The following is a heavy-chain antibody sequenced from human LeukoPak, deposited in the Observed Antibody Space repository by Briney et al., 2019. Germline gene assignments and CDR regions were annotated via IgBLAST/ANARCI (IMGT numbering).Heavy chain of an antibody. D-gene: IGHD6-6*01. V-gene: IGHV3-53*01. CDR2: THNDGST. Sequence: GGSLRLSCAASGFTVRSNYMGWVRQAPGKGLEWVSLTHNDGSTYYADSVQGRFIISRDNSENSLYLQMNTLRAEDTAVYYCARGKGSSSPYYFDYWGQGTLVTVSS. CDR1: GFTVRSNY. J-gene: IGHJ4*02. CDR3: ARGKGSSSPYYFDY.